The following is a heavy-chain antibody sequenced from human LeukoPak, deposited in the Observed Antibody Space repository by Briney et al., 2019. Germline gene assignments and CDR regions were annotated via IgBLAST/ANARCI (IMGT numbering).Heavy chain of an antibody. Sequence: GASVKVSCKASGYTFTGYYMHWVRQAPGQGLEWMGSINANSGGTNYAQKFQGRVTMTRDTSISTAYMELSRLRSDDTAVYYCARDPPQLSYYFDYWGQGTLVTVSS. D-gene: IGHD5-18*01. J-gene: IGHJ4*02. CDR3: ARDPPQLSYYFDY. V-gene: IGHV1-2*02. CDR2: INANSGGT. CDR1: GYTFTGYY.